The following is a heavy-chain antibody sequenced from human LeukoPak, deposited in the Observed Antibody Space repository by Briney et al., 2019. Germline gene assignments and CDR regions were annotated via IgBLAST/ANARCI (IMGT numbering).Heavy chain of an antibody. D-gene: IGHD2-2*01. J-gene: IGHJ5*02. CDR2: IYYSGST. CDR1: GGSISSGGSY. V-gene: IGHV4-31*03. CDR3: ARADCSSTSCYHSWFDP. Sequence: SQTLSLTCTVSGGSISSGGSYWSWIRQHPGKGLEWIGYIYYSGSTYYNPSLKSRVTISVDTSKNQFSLKLSSVTAADTAVYYCARADCSSTSCYHSWFDPWGQGTLVTVSS.